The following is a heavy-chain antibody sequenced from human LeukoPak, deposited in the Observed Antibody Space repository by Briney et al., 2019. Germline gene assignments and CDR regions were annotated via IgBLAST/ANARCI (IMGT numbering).Heavy chain of an antibody. CDR2: IGPNSGDA. CDR3: ARRSRNGLDAFDI. V-gene: IGHV1-2*02. D-gene: IGHD2-8*01. Sequence: ASVKVSCKASAYTFNDDYVHWVRQAPGQGLQWMGWIGPNSGDAEYAQKFQGRFTMTRDRSISTAYMDLGRLTSDDTDVYYCARRSRNGLDAFDIWGQGTMVTVSS. J-gene: IGHJ3*02. CDR1: AYTFNDDY.